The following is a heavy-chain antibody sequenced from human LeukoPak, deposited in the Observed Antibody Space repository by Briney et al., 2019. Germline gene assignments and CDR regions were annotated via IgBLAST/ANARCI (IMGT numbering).Heavy chain of an antibody. Sequence: SETLSLTCTVSGGSISSYFWSWIRQPAGKGLEWIGRIYTSGTTNYNTTLKSRLTMSVDTSKNQFSLKLSSVTAADTAVYYCARDEAIITGTRGAFDIWGQGTMVTVS. CDR2: IYTSGTT. CDR3: ARDEAIITGTRGAFDI. J-gene: IGHJ3*02. CDR1: GGSISSYF. D-gene: IGHD1/OR15-1a*01. V-gene: IGHV4-4*07.